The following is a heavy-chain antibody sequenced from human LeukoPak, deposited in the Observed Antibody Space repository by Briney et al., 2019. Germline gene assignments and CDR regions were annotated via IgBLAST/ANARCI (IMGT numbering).Heavy chain of an antibody. CDR1: GGSISSGDYY. CDR3: ARGVQLLWFGELLPYFDY. D-gene: IGHD3-10*01. J-gene: IGHJ4*02. CDR2: IHYSGST. V-gene: IGHV4-30-4*01. Sequence: SQTLSLTCTVSGGSISSGDYYWSWIRQPPGKGLEWIGYIHYSGSTYYNPSLKSRVTISVDTSKNQFSLKLSSVTAADTAVYYCARGVQLLWFGELLPYFDYWGQGTLVTVSS.